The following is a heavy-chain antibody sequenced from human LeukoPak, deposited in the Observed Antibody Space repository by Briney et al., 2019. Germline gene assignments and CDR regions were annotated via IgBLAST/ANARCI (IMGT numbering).Heavy chain of an antibody. V-gene: IGHV4-39*07. CDR2: IYYSGST. Sequence: KPSETLSLSCTVSGGSISSTSYYWGWIRQPPGKGLEWIGSIYYSGSTYYNPSLKSRVTISVDTSKNQFSLKLSSVTAADTVVYYCAREGTAGTNLNWFDPWGQGTLVTVSS. J-gene: IGHJ5*02. CDR1: GGSISSTSYY. D-gene: IGHD1-1*01. CDR3: AREGTAGTNLNWFDP.